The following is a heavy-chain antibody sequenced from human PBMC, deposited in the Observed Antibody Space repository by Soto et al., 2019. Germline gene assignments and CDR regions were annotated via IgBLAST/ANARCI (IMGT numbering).Heavy chain of an antibody. CDR1: GSTFSSYT. V-gene: IGHV1-69*02. CDR2: IIPVLGVT. Sequence: QVQLVQSGAEVRKPGSSVEVSCMASGSTFSSYTVNWVRQAPGQGLEWIGRIIPVLGVTHYARRFQGRVTITADRATXTXYXXLTSLTSEDTALYYCARRRYCGVDCYNKFYYGMDVWGQGTTVTVSS. D-gene: IGHD2-21*02. J-gene: IGHJ6*02. CDR3: ARRRYCGVDCYNKFYYGMDV.